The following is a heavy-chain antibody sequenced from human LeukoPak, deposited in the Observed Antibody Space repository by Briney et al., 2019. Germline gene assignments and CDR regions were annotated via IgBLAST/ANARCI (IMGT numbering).Heavy chain of an antibody. CDR1: GGTFSSYA. D-gene: IGHD2-2*01. CDR2: IIPIFGTA. CDR3: ARSYQLPSAFDY. J-gene: IGHJ4*02. V-gene: IGHV1-69*13. Sequence: SVKVSCKASGGTFSSYAISWVRQAPGQGLEWMGGIIPIFGTANYAQKFQGRVTITADESTSTAYMELSSLRSEDTAVYYCARSYQLPSAFDYWGQGTLVTVSS.